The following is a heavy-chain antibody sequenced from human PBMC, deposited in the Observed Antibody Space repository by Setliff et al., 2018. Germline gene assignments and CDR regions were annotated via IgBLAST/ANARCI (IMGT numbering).Heavy chain of an antibody. CDR3: ARDLTTSSWRTYYGMDV. CDR1: GYSFTSYG. D-gene: IGHD6-6*01. Sequence: GASVKVSCKASGYSFTSYGISWVRQAPGQGLEWMGWISAYNDNKNYAQKFQGRVTMTTDTSTTTAYMELRSLRSDDTAVYYCARDLTTSSWRTYYGMDVWGQGTAVTVSS. CDR2: ISAYNDNK. V-gene: IGHV1-18*01. J-gene: IGHJ6*02.